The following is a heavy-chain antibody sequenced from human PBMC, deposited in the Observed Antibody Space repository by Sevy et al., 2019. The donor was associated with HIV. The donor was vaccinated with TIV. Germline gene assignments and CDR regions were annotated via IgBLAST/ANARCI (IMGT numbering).Heavy chain of an antibody. D-gene: IGHD2-2*02. Sequence: GGSLRLSCAASGFTFSGSAMHWVRQASGKGLEWVGRIRSKANSYATAYAASVKGRFTISRVDSKNTAYLQMNSLKTEDTAVYYCTRHGPHDCSSTSCYTNYYYGMDVWGQGTTVTVSS. J-gene: IGHJ6*02. CDR2: IRSKANSYAT. CDR1: GFTFSGSA. V-gene: IGHV3-73*01. CDR3: TRHGPHDCSSTSCYTNYYYGMDV.